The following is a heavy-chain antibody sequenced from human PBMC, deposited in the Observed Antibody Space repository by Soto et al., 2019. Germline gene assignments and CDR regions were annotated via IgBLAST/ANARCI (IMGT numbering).Heavy chain of an antibody. Sequence: QVQLVQSGAEVKKPGSSVKVSCKASGGTFSSYAISWVRQAPGQGLEWMGGIIPIFGTANYAQKFQCRVTITADESASAAYMELSSLRSEDTAVYYCARHVPAAGYYYGMDVWGQGTTVTVSS. CDR2: IIPIFGTA. V-gene: IGHV1-69*12. J-gene: IGHJ6*02. CDR1: GGTFSSYA. CDR3: ARHVPAAGYYYGMDV. D-gene: IGHD2-2*01.